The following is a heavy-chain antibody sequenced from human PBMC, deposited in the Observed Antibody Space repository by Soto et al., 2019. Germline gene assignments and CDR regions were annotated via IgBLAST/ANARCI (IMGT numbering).Heavy chain of an antibody. V-gene: IGHV3-48*04. Sequence: GGSLRLSCAASGFTFSTYSINWVRQAPGKGLEWVSYISSSSSTIFYTDSVKGRFTVSRDNAGNTLYLQMNNLKVEDTALYYCTRDWRHFVHWSQGTVVTVSS. J-gene: IGHJ4*02. CDR3: TRDWRHFVH. CDR1: GFTFSTYS. CDR2: ISSSSSTI.